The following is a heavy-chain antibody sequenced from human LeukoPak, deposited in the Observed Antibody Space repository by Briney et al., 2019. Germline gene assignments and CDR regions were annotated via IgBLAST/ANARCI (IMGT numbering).Heavy chain of an antibody. J-gene: IGHJ4*02. CDR3: ARVSRLGELTDY. CDR1: GYTFTGYY. CDR2: ISSSSSYI. Sequence: ASVKVSCKASGYTFTGYYMNWVRQAPGKGLEWVSSISSSSSYIYYADSVKGRFTISRDNAKNSLYLQMNSLRAEDTAVYYCARVSRLGELTDYWGQGTLVTVSS. D-gene: IGHD3-16*01. V-gene: IGHV3-21*01.